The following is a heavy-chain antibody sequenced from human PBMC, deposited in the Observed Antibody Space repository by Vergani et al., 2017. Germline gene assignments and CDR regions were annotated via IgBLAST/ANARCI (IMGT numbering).Heavy chain of an antibody. CDR1: GFTISRHA. CDR2: IWYDGSKE. V-gene: IGHV3-33*01. J-gene: IGHJ6*03. D-gene: IGHD2-8*01. Sequence: QVQLEESGGGVVQPGKSLRLACAGSGFTISRHAMHWVRQAPGKGLEWVAFIWYDGSKEYYADSVKGRFTISRDNSKNTLYLQMNNLRAADTAVYYCARSGYCAHGVCYMTYYYYMDVWGKGTAVTVSS. CDR3: ARSGYCAHGVCYMTYYYYMDV.